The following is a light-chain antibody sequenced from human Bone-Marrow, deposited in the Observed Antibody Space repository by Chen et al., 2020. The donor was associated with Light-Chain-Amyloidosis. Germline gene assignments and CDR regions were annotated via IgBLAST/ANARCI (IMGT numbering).Light chain of an antibody. CDR2: RNN. V-gene: IGLV1-44*01. CDR1: SSNIGSLT. J-gene: IGLJ3*02. Sequence: QSVLTQPPSASGTPGQRVTISCSGSSSNIGSLTVNWYQQLPGTAPKLLIYRNNQRPSGVPDRFSGSKSGTSASLAISGLQSEDEADYYCATWDNSLGDDWVFGGGTKLTVL. CDR3: ATWDNSLGDDWV.